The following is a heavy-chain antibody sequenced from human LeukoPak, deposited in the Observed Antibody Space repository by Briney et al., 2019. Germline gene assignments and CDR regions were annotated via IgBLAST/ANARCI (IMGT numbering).Heavy chain of an antibody. CDR3: ARSSYGNLVLFDY. CDR2: IKQDGSEK. V-gene: IGHV3-7*03. J-gene: IGHJ4*02. D-gene: IGHD4-23*01. CDR1: GFTFSSYS. Sequence: GGSLRLSCAASGFTFSSYSMNWVRQAPGKGLEWVANIKQDGSEKYYVDSVKGRFTISRDNAKNSLYLQMNSLRAEDTAVYYCARSSYGNLVLFDYWGQGTLVTVSS.